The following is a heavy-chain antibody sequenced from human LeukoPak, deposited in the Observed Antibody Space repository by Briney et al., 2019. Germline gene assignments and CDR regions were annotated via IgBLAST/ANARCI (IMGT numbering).Heavy chain of an antibody. CDR3: ARVTVTTDYIDY. V-gene: IGHV4-30-2*01. CDR2: IYRSGST. CDR1: GGSISRGGYS. D-gene: IGHD4-17*01. Sequence: PSQTLSLTCAVSGGSISRGGYSWSWVRQPPGKGVEWIGYIYRSGSTYYNPSVKSRVTISVDRSKSQFSLQLSSVTAADTAVYYYARVTVTTDYIDYWGQGTLVTVSS. J-gene: IGHJ4*02.